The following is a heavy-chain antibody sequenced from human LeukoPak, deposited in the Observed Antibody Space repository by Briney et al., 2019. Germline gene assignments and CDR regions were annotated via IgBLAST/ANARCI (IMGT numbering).Heavy chain of an antibody. CDR3: ARVRGYYYDSSGYNAFDI. CDR1: GGSISSYY. D-gene: IGHD3-22*01. CDR2: IYYSGST. Sequence: SETLSLTCTVSGGSISSYYWSWIRQPPGKGLERIGYIYYSGSTNYNPSLKSRVTISVDTSKNQFSLKLSSVTAADTAVYYCARVRGYYYDSSGYNAFDIWGQGTMVTVSS. J-gene: IGHJ3*02. V-gene: IGHV4-59*01.